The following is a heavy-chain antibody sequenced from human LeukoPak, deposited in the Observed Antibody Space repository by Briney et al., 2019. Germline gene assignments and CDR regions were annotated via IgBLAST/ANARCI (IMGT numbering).Heavy chain of an antibody. Sequence: GGSLRLSCAASGFTFSTYAMSWVRQAPGKGLEWVSVINVSGGSTYYADSVKGRFTISRDNSKNTLYLQMNSLRAEDTAVYYCAKAKQYYYDSSGYWTYYFDYWGQGTLVTVSS. D-gene: IGHD3-22*01. CDR3: AKAKQYYYDSSGYWTYYFDY. V-gene: IGHV3-23*01. CDR2: INVSGGST. CDR1: GFTFSTYA. J-gene: IGHJ4*02.